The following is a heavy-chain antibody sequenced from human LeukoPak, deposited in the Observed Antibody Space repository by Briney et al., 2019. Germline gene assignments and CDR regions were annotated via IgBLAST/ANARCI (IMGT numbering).Heavy chain of an antibody. CDR3: AKECYDYVWGSYRPRGCFDY. V-gene: IGHV3-23*01. J-gene: IGHJ4*02. CDR1: GFTFSNYA. CDR2: ISGSGGST. Sequence: GGSLRLSCAASGFTFSNYAMSWVPQAPGKGLEWVSAISGSGGSTSYAHSVKGPFTISRDNSKNTLYLQMNSLRAEDTAVYYCAKECYDYVWGSYRPRGCFDYWGQGTLVTVSS. D-gene: IGHD3-16*02.